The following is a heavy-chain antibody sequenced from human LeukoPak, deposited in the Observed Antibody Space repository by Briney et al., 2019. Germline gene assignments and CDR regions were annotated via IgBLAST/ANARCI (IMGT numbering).Heavy chain of an antibody. CDR3: AADRKEQQLVRGGSYYYYGMDV. D-gene: IGHD6-13*01. CDR1: GFTFTSSA. V-gene: IGHV1-58*01. CDR2: IVVGSGNT. J-gene: IGHJ6*04. Sequence: SVPVSCKASGFTFTSSAVQWVRQARGQRLEWIGWIVVGSGNTNYAQKFQERVTITRDMSTSTADMELSSLRSEDTAVYYCAADRKEQQLVRGGSYYYYGMDVWGEGTTVTVSS.